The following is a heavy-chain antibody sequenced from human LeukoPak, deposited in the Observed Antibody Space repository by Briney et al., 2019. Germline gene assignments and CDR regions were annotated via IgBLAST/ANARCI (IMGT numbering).Heavy chain of an antibody. D-gene: IGHD2-8*01. CDR1: GFMFRDYF. CDR2: ISSNSKYT. Sequence: GGSLRLSCAASGFMFRDYFMSWIRQAPGKELEWISYISSNSKYTKYADSVKGRFTISRDNAKKSLYLQMNSLRAEDTAVYYCARDNGNKYYFDYWGQGTLVTVSS. CDR3: ARDNGNKYYFDY. V-gene: IGHV3-11*05. J-gene: IGHJ4*02.